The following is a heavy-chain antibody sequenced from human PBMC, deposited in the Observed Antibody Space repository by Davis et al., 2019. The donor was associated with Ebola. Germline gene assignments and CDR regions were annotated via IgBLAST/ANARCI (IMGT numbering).Heavy chain of an antibody. CDR3: ARHDSYYYGMDV. V-gene: IGHV4-59*08. CDR2: IYYSGST. CDR1: GDSISSYY. Sequence: PSETLSLTCTVSGDSISSYYWSWIRQPPGKGLEWIGYIYYSGSTSYNPSLKSRVTILLDTSKNQFSLKLSSVTAADTAVYYCARHDSYYYGMDVWGLGTTVTVSS. J-gene: IGHJ6*02.